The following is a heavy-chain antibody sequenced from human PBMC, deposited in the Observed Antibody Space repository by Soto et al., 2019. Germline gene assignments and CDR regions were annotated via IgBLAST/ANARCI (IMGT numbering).Heavy chain of an antibody. J-gene: IGHJ6*03. V-gene: IGHV6-1*01. CDR2: TYYRSRWYN. Sequence: SQTLSLTCAMSGESVSSNSAAWNWIRLSPSRGLEWLARTYYRSRWYNDYAVSVRSRITVNPDTSKNQFSLQLTSVTPEDTAVYYCAGTTSHQWYYMDVWGKGTTVTVSS. D-gene: IGHD1-7*01. CDR3: AGTTSHQWYYMDV. CDR1: GESVSSNSAA.